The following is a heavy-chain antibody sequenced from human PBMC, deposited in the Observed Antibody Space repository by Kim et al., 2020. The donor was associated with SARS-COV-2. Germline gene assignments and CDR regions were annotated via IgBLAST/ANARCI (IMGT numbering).Heavy chain of an antibody. J-gene: IGHJ4*02. CDR1: GFTVSNYY. CDR3: ARRSSSNWSHDY. Sequence: GGSLRLSCAASGFTVSNYYINWVRQAPGKGLEWVAVIYRGGQTYYTDSVKGRFTVSRDSSKNALFLQMNSLRAEDTASYYCARRSSSNWSHDYWGQGTLV. D-gene: IGHD2-2*01. V-gene: IGHV3-53*01. CDR2: IYRGGQT.